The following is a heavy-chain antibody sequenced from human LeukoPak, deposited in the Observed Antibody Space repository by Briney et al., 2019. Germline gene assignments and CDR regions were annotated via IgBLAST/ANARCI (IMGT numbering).Heavy chain of an antibody. CDR3: ARDRRLGGQYFDY. D-gene: IGHD1-26*01. V-gene: IGHV3-7*01. Sequence: GGSLRLSCAASGFTFSSYWMSWVRQAPGKGLEWVANIKQDGSEKYYVDSVKGRFTISRDNAKNSLYLQMNSLRAEDTAVYYCARDRRLGGQYFDYWGQGTLVTVSS. CDR1: GFTFSSYW. CDR2: IKQDGSEK. J-gene: IGHJ4*02.